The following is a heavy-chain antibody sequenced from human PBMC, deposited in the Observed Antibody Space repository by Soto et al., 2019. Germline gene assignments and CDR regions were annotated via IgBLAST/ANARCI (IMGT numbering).Heavy chain of an antibody. CDR2: IWYDGSNK. CDR3: ARMGVLAAADDY. CDR1: GFTFSSYG. D-gene: IGHD6-13*01. Sequence: VGSLRLSCAASGFTFSSYGMHWVRQAPGKGLEWVAVIWYDGSNKYYADSVKGRFTISRDNSKNTLYLQMNSLRAEDTAVYYCARMGVLAAADDYWGQGTLVTVSP. J-gene: IGHJ4*02. V-gene: IGHV3-33*01.